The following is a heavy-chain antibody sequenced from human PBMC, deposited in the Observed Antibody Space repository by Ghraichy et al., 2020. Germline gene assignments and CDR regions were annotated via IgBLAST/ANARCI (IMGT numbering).Heavy chain of an antibody. V-gene: IGHV3-7*03. J-gene: IGHJ4*02. D-gene: IGHD2-8*02. CDR1: GFTFNDYW. Sequence: ETLSLTCAASGFTFNDYWMSWVRQAPGKGLEWVAHIKEDGSEKYYVGPVKGRFTISRDNAKNSLYLQMNSLRAEDTAVYYCAREHWSFNYWGQGTLVTVSS. CDR3: AREHWSFNY. CDR2: IKEDGSEK.